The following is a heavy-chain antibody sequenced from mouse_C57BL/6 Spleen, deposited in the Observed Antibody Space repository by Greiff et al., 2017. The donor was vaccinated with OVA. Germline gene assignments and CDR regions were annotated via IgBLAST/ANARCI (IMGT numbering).Heavy chain of an antibody. CDR1: GYTFTSYW. CDR2: IHPNSGSI. V-gene: IGHV1-64*01. CDR3: ARKGVSSDGYFDY. J-gene: IGHJ2*01. D-gene: IGHD2-3*01. Sequence: QVQLQQSGAELVKPGASVKLSCKASGYTFTSYWMHWVKQRPGQGLEWIGLIHPNSGSINYNEKFKSKATLSVDKSTSTAYMQLSSLTSEDSAVCYCARKGVSSDGYFDYWGQGTTLTVSS.